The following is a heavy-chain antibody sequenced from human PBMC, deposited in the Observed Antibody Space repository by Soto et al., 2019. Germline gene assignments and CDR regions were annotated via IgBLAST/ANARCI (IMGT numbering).Heavy chain of an antibody. D-gene: IGHD6-13*01. Sequence: QVQLVQSGTEVKKPGASVKVSCKASGYTFTSYGLHWVRQAPGQRLEWMGWINAANGDTKYSPKFQGRVTITRDTSASTDYMELSSLRSEDTAVYYCVRRHVSATGIDWFDPWGQGTLVTVSS. CDR3: VRRHVSATGIDWFDP. J-gene: IGHJ5*02. CDR2: INAANGDT. V-gene: IGHV1-3*01. CDR1: GYTFTSYG.